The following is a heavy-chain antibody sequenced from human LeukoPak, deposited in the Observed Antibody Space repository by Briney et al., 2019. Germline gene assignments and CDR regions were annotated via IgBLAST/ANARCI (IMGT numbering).Heavy chain of an antibody. V-gene: IGHV3-30*18. D-gene: IGHD3-22*01. Sequence: PGRSLRLSCAASGFTFSSYGMHWVRQAPGKGLEWVAVISYDGSNKYYADSVKGRFTISRGNSKNTLYLQMNSLRAEDTAVYYCAKDSPYYDSSGYPSGGMDVWGQGTTVTVSS. J-gene: IGHJ6*02. CDR1: GFTFSSYG. CDR3: AKDSPYYDSSGYPSGGMDV. CDR2: ISYDGSNK.